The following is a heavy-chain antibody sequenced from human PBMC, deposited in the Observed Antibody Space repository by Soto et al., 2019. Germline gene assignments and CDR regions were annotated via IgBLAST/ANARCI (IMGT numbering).Heavy chain of an antibody. CDR2: INPAGGTT. J-gene: IGHJ4*02. CDR3: XXXXXXYYDN. Sequence: QVQLVQSGAEVKKPGASVRISCRASGYSFTSTYVHWVRQAPGQGPEWMGIINPAGGTTYYAQKFQGRLTITSDTSTDTXXXXXXXXXXXXXXXXXXXXXXXXYYDNWGQGTLLT. V-gene: IGHV1-46*01. CDR1: GYSFTSTY.